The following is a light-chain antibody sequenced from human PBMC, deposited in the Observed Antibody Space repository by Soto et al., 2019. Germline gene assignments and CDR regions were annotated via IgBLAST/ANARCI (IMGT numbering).Light chain of an antibody. Sequence: EIVMTQSPATLSVSPGERATLSCRASQSVNSNLAWYQQKPGQAPRLLIYGASTRATGIPARFSGSGSETEFTLTISSLQSEDFAVYYCQQYNNWWTF. J-gene: IGKJ1*01. V-gene: IGKV3-15*01. CDR3: QQYNNWWT. CDR1: QSVNSN. CDR2: GAS.